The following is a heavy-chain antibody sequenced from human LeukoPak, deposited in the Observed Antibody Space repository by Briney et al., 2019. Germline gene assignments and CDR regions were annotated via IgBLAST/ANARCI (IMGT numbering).Heavy chain of an antibody. CDR1: GASISSYY. V-gene: IGHV4-59*08. CDR3: ARGSSGWTWDG. Sequence: PSETLSLTCTVSGASISSYYWSWIRQPPGKRLEWIGYIYYTGSTNYNPSLKSQIAIAIDTSKNQFSLNLSSVTAADTAVYYCARGSSGWTWDGWGQGTLVTVSS. CDR2: IYYTGST. D-gene: IGHD6-19*01. J-gene: IGHJ4*02.